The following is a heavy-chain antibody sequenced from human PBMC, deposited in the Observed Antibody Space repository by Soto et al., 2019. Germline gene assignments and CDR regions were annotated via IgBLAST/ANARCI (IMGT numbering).Heavy chain of an antibody. CDR1: GFTFNNYP. J-gene: IGHJ4*02. V-gene: IGHV3-23*01. CDR2: ISDSGTDT. D-gene: IGHD3-16*01. CDR3: AKDRLLGGWGRDYLEH. Sequence: EVQLLESGGGLVQPGGSLKLSCTASGFTFNNYPMTWVRQAPGKGLEWVASISDSGTDTNYGDSVKGRFTISRDNSKKTLFLQMTGLRVEDTAVYYCAKDRLLGGWGRDYLEHWGQGTLVTVSS.